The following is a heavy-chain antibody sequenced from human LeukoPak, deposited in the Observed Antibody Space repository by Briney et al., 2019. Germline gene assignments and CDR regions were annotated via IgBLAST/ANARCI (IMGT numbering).Heavy chain of an antibody. CDR2: IYSGGDT. V-gene: IGHV3-53*01. D-gene: IGHD1-26*01. J-gene: IGHJ5*02. Sequence: GGSLRLSCAASGFTVSSNYMSWDRQAQGKGLEWVSVIYSGGDTYYADSVKGGFTISRANSKNTLYLQMNSLRAEDTAVYYCARNNGGREVVGDWFDPWGQGTLVTVPS. CDR1: GFTVSSNY. CDR3: ARNNGGREVVGDWFDP.